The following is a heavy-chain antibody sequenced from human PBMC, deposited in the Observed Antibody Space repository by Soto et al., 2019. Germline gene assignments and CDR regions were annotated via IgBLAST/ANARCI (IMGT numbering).Heavy chain of an antibody. CDR2: TVPSGDTT. J-gene: IGHJ4*02. CDR1: GFTFNTFA. V-gene: IGHV3-23*01. CDR3: AKRGYGGRHFDW. D-gene: IGHD1-1*01. Sequence: EVQLLQSGGGLVQPGGSLKLSCAASGFTFNTFAMNWLRQPPGKGLEWVSTTVPSGDTTYYLDSVKGRFTISRDNSKDTLFLHMNSLRADATAVYYCAKRGYGGRHFDWWGQGALVSVSS.